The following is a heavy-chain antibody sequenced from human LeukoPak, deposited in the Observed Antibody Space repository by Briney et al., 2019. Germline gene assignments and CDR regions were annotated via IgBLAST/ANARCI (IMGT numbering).Heavy chain of an antibody. J-gene: IGHJ6*02. CDR3: ARAIEYCSSTSCYLEGYYYYGMDV. CDR2: IIPIFGTA. Sequence: GASVKVSCKASGGTFSSYAISWVRQAPGQGLEWMGGIIPIFGTANYAQKFQGRVTITADESTSTAYMELSSLRSEDTVVYYCARAIEYCSSTSCYLEGYYYYGMDVWGQGTTVTVSS. CDR1: GGTFSSYA. V-gene: IGHV1-69*13. D-gene: IGHD2-2*01.